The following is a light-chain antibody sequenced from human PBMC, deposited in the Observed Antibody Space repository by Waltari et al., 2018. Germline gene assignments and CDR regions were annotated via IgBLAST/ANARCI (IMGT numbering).Light chain of an antibody. CDR3: QQRRSWPLT. J-gene: IGKJ4*01. Sequence: RASQSVSNYLAWYQQKPGQAPRLLIYDTSNRATGIPARFSGSGFGTDFTLTISHLEPEDFAIYYCQQRRSWPLTFGGGTKVEIK. CDR2: DTS. V-gene: IGKV3-11*01. CDR1: QSVSNY.